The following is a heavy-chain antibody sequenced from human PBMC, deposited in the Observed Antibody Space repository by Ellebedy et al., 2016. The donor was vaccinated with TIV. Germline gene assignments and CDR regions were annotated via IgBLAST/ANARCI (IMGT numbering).Heavy chain of an antibody. CDR2: INTYSGDT. Sequence: ASVKVSXXASGYTFTGYFIHWVRQAPGQGLEWMGWINTYSGDTKYEQKFQGRVTMTRNTSISTAYMELSSLRSEDTAVYYCTRAFRVQAGDFWGQGTLVTVSS. CDR1: GYTFTGYF. CDR3: TRAFRVQAGDF. V-gene: IGHV1-2*02. D-gene: IGHD2/OR15-2a*01. J-gene: IGHJ4*02.